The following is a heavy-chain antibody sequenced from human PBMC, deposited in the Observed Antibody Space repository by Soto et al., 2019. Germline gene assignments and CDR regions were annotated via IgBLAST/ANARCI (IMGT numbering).Heavy chain of an antibody. CDR3: ARDRGTYDFLSRQWHGWFDP. V-gene: IGHV4-59*01. CDR2: VYYTGGT. CDR1: ATCLSSYY. J-gene: IGHJ5*02. Sequence: QMQLHEWGPGLVKPSETLSLTCTVSATCLSSYYWSWIRQLAGKGLEWIGHVYYTGGTTYNPSLKSRVTLSLDASTNSVSLNRSCVTATDTAVYYCARDRGTYDFLSRQWHGWFDPWGQGTLVTVSS. D-gene: IGHD3-3*01.